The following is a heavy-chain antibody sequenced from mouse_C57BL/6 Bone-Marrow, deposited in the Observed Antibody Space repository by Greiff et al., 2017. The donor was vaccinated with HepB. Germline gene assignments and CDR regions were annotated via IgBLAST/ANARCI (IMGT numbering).Heavy chain of an antibody. D-gene: IGHD3-2*02. Sequence: QVQLQQPGAELVRPGSSVKLSCKASGYTFTSYWMHWVKQRPIQGLEWIGNIDPSDSETNYNQKFKDKATLTVDKSSSTAYMQLSSLTSEDSAVYYCARYSSGYGFAYWGQGTLVTVSA. CDR2: IDPSDSET. CDR3: ARYSSGYGFAY. CDR1: GYTFTSYW. J-gene: IGHJ3*01. V-gene: IGHV1-52*01.